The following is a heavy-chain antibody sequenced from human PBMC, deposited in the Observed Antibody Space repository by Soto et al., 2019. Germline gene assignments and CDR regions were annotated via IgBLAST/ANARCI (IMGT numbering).Heavy chain of an antibody. CDR3: VKDCSSTGCYFRFDS. CDR2: IKQDGSEK. Sequence: GGSLRLSCAASGFTFSSFWMIWVRQAPGKGLEWVANIKQDGSEKYYVDSVKGRFTISRDNAKNSLYLQMNSLGAEDSAVYYCVKDCSSTGCYFRFDSWGQGTLVTVSS. D-gene: IGHD2-2*01. V-gene: IGHV3-7*04. CDR1: GFTFSSFW. J-gene: IGHJ4*02.